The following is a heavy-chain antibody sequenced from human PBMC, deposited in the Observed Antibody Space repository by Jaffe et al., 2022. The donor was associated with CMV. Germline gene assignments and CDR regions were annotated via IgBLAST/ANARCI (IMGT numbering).Heavy chain of an antibody. CDR1: GGSISSPNW. Sequence: QVQLQESGPGLVKPSGTLSLTCAVSGGSISSPNWWSWVRQPPGKGLEWIGEIYHSGSTNYNPSLKSRVTMSVDTSKNQFSLKLSSVTAADTAVYYCVRDRGTAPNRYYYYYMDVWGKGTSVTVSS. J-gene: IGHJ6*03. V-gene: IGHV4-4*02. D-gene: IGHD3-10*01. CDR3: VRDRGTAPNRYYYYYMDV. CDR2: IYHSGST.